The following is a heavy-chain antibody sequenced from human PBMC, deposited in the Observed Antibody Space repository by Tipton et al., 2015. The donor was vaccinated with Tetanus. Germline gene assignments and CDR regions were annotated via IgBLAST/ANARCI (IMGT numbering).Heavy chain of an antibody. V-gene: IGHV4-31*03. CDR2: IYYTALT. J-gene: IGHJ4*02. CDR3: ARLASYSNHLDA. Sequence: TLSLTCNVSGASINAGGYLWTWVRQHSGKGLEWIGNIYYTALTSYTPSLSGRVTISADTSKNQFSLSLTSVTAADTAVYYCARLASYSNHLDAWGQGALVTVSS. D-gene: IGHD4-11*01. CDR1: GASINAGGYL.